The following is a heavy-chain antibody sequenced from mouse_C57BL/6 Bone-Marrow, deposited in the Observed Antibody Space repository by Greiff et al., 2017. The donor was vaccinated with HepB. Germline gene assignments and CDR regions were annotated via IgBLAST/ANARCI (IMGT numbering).Heavy chain of an antibody. CDR2: IDPETGGT. V-gene: IGHV1-15*01. CDR3: TRDGNYDWYFDV. Sequence: VQLQQSGPELVRPGASVTLSCKASGYTFTDYEMHWVKQTPVHGLEWIGAIDPETGGTAYNQKFKGKAILTADKSSSTAYMELRSLTSEDSAVYYCTRDGNYDWYFDVWGTGTTVTVSS. D-gene: IGHD2-1*01. CDR1: GYTFTDYE. J-gene: IGHJ1*03.